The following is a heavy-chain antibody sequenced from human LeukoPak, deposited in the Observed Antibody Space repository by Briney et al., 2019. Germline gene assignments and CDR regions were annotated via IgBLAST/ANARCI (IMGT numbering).Heavy chain of an antibody. CDR1: GGSFSGHY. CDR2: INHRGST. V-gene: IGHV4-34*01. Sequence: TSETLSLTCAVFGGSFSGHYWSWIRQPPGKGLEWIGEINHRGSTTYNPSLESRVTISVDTSKSQFSMKLSSLTAADTAVYYCARDRYSNSFYYYYAMDAWGQGTTVTVSS. J-gene: IGHJ6*02. D-gene: IGHD4-11*01. CDR3: ARDRYSNSFYYYYAMDA.